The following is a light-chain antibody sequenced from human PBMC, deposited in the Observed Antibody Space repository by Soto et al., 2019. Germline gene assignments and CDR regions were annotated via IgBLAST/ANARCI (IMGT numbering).Light chain of an antibody. CDR2: DVS. CDR1: SSGVGGYNC. Sequence: QSVLTQPASVSGSPGQSITISCTGISSGVGGYNCVSWYQQHPGKAPKLMIYDVSNRPSGVSNRFSGSKSGSTASLTISGLQAEDEAAFYCSSCTSSSTLFGGGTKVTVL. V-gene: IGLV2-14*01. CDR3: SSCTSSSTL. J-gene: IGLJ2*01.